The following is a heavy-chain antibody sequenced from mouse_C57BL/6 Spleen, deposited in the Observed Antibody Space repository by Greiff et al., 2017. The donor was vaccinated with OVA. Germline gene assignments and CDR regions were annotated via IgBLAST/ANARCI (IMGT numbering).Heavy chain of an antibody. CDR1: GFTFSDYY. CDR2: INYDGSST. CDR3: ARDRGAYYSNYYAMDY. J-gene: IGHJ4*01. V-gene: IGHV5-16*01. D-gene: IGHD2-5*01. Sequence: EVKLMESEGGLVQPGSSMKLSCTASGFTFSDYYMAWVRQVPEKGLEWVANINYDGSSTYYLDSLKSRFIISRDNAKNILYLQMSSLKSEDTATYYCARDRGAYYSNYYAMDYWGQGTSVTVSS.